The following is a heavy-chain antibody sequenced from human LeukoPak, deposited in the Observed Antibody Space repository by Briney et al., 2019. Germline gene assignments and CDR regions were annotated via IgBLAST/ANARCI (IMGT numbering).Heavy chain of an antibody. CDR3: ARHVTAKFDY. V-gene: IGHV4-39*07. Sequence: SETLSLTCTVSSGSISTSNYYWGWVRQPPGKALEWIGNIFYSGSTYYSPSLKSRVTISLDTSRNQFSLKLNSVTAADTAVYYCARHVTAKFDYWGQGTLVTVSS. CDR2: IFYSGST. CDR1: SGSISTSNYY. J-gene: IGHJ4*02. D-gene: IGHD2-21*02.